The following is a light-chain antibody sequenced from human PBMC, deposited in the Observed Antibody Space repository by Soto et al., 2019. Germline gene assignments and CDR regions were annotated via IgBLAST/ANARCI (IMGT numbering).Light chain of an antibody. V-gene: IGKV3-11*01. CDR3: QQRNNWPRT. CDR2: ETS. Sequence: EVVLTQSPDTLSLSPGERATLSCRASQDVGKFLVWYQQKPGLSPSLVIYETSKRATDIPDRFSGSGSGTDFTLTINRLEPEDVGVYYCQQRNNWPRTFGGGTKVELK. J-gene: IGKJ4*01. CDR1: QDVGKF.